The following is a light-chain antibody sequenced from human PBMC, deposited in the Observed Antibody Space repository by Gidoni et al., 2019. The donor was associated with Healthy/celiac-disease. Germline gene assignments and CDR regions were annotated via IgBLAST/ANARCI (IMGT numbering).Light chain of an antibody. CDR3: KQSYSTPGT. V-gene: IGKV1-39*01. CDR1: RSISSY. CDR2: AAS. Sequence: DIQITQSPSSLSASVRDRVTITCLPSRSISSYLNWYQQKPGKAPKLLIYAASSLQRGVPERFSGSGSGTDFTLTISSLEAEDFATYYCKQSYSTPGTFGQGTKLEIK. J-gene: IGKJ2*02.